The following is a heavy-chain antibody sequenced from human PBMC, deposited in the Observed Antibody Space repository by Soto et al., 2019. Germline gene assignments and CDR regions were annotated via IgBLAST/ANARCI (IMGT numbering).Heavy chain of an antibody. CDR3: ARDIVVVPAAINYYYYGMDV. D-gene: IGHD2-2*01. J-gene: IGHJ6*02. CDR2: IIPIFGTA. Sequence: QVQLVQSGAEVKKPGSSVKVSCKASGGTFSSYAISWVRQAPGQGLEWMGGIIPIFGTANYAQKFQGRVKINADESTSTAYMELSSLRSEDTAVYYCARDIVVVPAAINYYYYGMDVWGQGTTVTVSS. V-gene: IGHV1-69*01. CDR1: GGTFSSYA.